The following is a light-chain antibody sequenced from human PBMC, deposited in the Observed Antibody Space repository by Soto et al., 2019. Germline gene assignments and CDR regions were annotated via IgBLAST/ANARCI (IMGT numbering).Light chain of an antibody. V-gene: IGKV4-1*01. CDR3: QQYYRTPPT. CDR2: WAS. CDR1: QSILYSPNNKNY. J-gene: IGKJ1*01. Sequence: DIVMTQSPDSLAVSLGERATINCKSSQSILYSPNNKNYLAWYQQSPGQPPKLLIYWASTREPGVPDRFSGSGSGTDFTLTITSLQADDVAVYYCQQYYRTPPTFGQGTKVEIK.